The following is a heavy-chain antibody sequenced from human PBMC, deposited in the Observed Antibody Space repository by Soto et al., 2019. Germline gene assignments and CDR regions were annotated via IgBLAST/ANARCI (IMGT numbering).Heavy chain of an antibody. J-gene: IGHJ5*02. Sequence: SVKVSCKASGGTFSSYAISWVRQAPGQGLEWMGGIIPIFGTANYAQKFQGRVTITADESTSTAYMELSSLRSEDTAVYYCARGCKSGDFWSGYPKWFDPWGQGTLVTVSS. CDR1: GGTFSSYA. V-gene: IGHV1-69*13. D-gene: IGHD3-3*01. CDR3: ARGCKSGDFWSGYPKWFDP. CDR2: IIPIFGTA.